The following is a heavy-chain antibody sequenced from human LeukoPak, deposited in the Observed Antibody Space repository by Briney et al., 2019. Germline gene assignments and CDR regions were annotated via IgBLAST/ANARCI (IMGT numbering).Heavy chain of an antibody. D-gene: IGHD3-10*01. J-gene: IGHJ6*03. CDR2: ISYDGSNK. CDR3: AKDGLGRVSTGYYYYYYMDV. V-gene: IGHV3-30*18. Sequence: GRSLRLSCAASGFTFSSYGMHWVRQAPGKGLEWVAVISYDGSNKYYADSVKGRFTISRDNSKNTLYLQMNSLRAEDTAVYYCAKDGLGRVSTGYYYYYYMDVWGKGTTVTVSS. CDR1: GFTFSSYG.